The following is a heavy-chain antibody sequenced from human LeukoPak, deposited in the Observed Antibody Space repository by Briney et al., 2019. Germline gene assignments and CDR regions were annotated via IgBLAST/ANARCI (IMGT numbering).Heavy chain of an antibody. CDR3: AKGDSSGWYALGYYYYYMDV. Sequence: GGSLRLSCVASGFSFSSDGMSWVRQAPGKGLEWVSGILGGAGSTYYADSVKGRFTISRDNSKNTLYLQMNSLRAEDTAVYYCAKGDSSGWYALGYYYYYMDVWGKGTTVTISS. D-gene: IGHD6-19*01. V-gene: IGHV3-23*01. CDR1: GFSFSSDG. J-gene: IGHJ6*03. CDR2: ILGGAGST.